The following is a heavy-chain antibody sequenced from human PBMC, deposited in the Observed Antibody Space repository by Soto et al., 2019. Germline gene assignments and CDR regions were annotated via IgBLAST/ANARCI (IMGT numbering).Heavy chain of an antibody. J-gene: IGHJ3*02. V-gene: IGHV5-51*01. Sequence: GESLPISFKGSGYSFTSYLIGWVRQMPGKGLEWMGIIYPGDSDTRYSPSFQGQVTISADKSISTAYLRWSSLKASDTAMYYCAIKRIAARGALDIWGQGTMVPVSS. CDR2: IYPGDSDT. CDR1: GYSFTSYL. CDR3: AIKRIAARGALDI. D-gene: IGHD6-6*01.